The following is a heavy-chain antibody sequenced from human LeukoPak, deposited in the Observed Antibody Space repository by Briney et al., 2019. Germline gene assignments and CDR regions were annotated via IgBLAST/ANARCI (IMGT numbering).Heavy chain of an antibody. V-gene: IGHV4-31*03. CDR3: ARAGDGYNHDY. CDR1: GGSFSSGAYY. D-gene: IGHD5-24*01. J-gene: IGHJ4*02. CDR2: IYYSGTT. Sequence: SQTLSLTCTVSGGSFSSGAYYWSWLRQHPGKGLEWIGYIYYSGTTYYNPSLKSRVTISVDTSKNQFSLNLSSVTAADTAVYFCARAGDGYNHDYWGQGTLVTVSS.